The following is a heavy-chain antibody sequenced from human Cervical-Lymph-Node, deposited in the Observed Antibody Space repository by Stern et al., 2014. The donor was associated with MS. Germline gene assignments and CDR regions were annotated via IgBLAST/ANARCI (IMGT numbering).Heavy chain of an antibody. CDR3: VRYRRGSDYYFDY. Sequence: EVQLVESGGGLVQPGGSLRLSCAASGFTFSSYFMGWVRQAPGKGLEWVANIGQDGSLTYYVDYVEGRFTISRDNAKNSLFLQMNSPRSEDTSIYYCVRYRRGSDYYFDYWGQGTLVTVSS. D-gene: IGHD2-21*01. CDR1: GFTFSSYF. V-gene: IGHV3-7*01. CDR2: IGQDGSLT. J-gene: IGHJ4*02.